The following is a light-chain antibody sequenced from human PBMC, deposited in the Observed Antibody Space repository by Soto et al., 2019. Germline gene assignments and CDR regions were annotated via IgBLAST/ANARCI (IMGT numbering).Light chain of an antibody. Sequence: EIVLTQSPGTLSLSPRERATLSCWASQSVSSNYLAWYQQRPGQAPRLLIYGASSRATGIPDRFSGSGSGTDFTLTISRLEPEDFAVYYCQQYGSSPGTFGQGTKVGIK. CDR2: GAS. CDR3: QQYGSSPGT. CDR1: QSVSSNY. J-gene: IGKJ1*01. V-gene: IGKV3-20*01.